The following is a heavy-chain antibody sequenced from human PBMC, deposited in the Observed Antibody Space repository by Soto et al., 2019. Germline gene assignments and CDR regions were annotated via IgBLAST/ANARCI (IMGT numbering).Heavy chain of an antibody. Sequence: SFKASSKASAFTVTSSTAQWARQARGKRLEWIGWIVVGSGNTNYAQKFQDRVTITRDMSTSTADMELSSLRSEDTAVYYCAAGNFDAWLSNYPVSDYWGKGTLVTVSS. CDR1: AFTVTSST. J-gene: IGHJ4*02. V-gene: IGHV1-58*01. D-gene: IGHD3-22*01. CDR3: AAGNFDAWLSNYPVSDY. CDR2: IVVGSGNT.